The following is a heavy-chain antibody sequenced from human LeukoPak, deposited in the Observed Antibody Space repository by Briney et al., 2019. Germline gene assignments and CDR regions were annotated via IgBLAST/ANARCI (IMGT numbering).Heavy chain of an antibody. Sequence: GGSLRLSCSVSGFTFSNYGMHWVRQAPGKGLEWVAVISYDGTIQYYADSVKGRFTISRDNPKNILFLQMNSLRAEDTAVYYCAKGPDLIGRDYFDYWGQGTLVTVSS. CDR3: AKGPDLIGRDYFDY. D-gene: IGHD3-16*02. J-gene: IGHJ4*02. V-gene: IGHV3-30*18. CDR1: GFTFSNYG. CDR2: ISYDGTIQ.